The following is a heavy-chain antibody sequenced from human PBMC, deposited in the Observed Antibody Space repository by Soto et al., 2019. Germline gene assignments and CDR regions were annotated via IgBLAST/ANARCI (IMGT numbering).Heavy chain of an antibody. CDR3: ARGDVSYDSSGYCTFDY. Sequence: SVKVSCKASGVTFISYAISWVRQAPGQGLEWMGGIIPIFGTANYAQKFQGRVTITADESTSTAYMELSSLRSEDTAVYYCARGDVSYDSSGYCTFDYWGQGTLVTVSS. V-gene: IGHV1-69*13. D-gene: IGHD3-22*01. J-gene: IGHJ4*02. CDR2: IIPIFGTA. CDR1: GVTFISYA.